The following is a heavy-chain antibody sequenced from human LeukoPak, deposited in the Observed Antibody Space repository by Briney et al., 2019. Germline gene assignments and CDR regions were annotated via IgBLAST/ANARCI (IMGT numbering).Heavy chain of an antibody. J-gene: IGHJ5*02. CDR3: ARGPALQVVTAIVRWRFDP. V-gene: IGHV1-69*13. Sequence: SVKVSCKASGGTFSSYAISWVRLAPGQGLEWMGGIIPIFGTANYAQKFQGRVTITADESTSTAYMELSSLRSEDTAVYYCARGPALQVVTAIVRWRFDPWGQGTLVTVSS. CDR2: IIPIFGTA. D-gene: IGHD2-21*02. CDR1: GGTFSSYA.